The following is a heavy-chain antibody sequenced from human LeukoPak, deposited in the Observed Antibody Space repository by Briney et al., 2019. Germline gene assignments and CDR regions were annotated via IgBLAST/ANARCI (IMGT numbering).Heavy chain of an antibody. D-gene: IGHD6-6*01. CDR1: GYTFTGYY. CDR3: ARDQYSSSSGY. CDR2: INPNSGGT. Sequence: ASVKVSCKASGYTFTGYYMHWVRQAPGQGLEWMGWINPNSGGTNYAQKFLGRVTMTRDPSISTVYMKLSRLTLDDTAVYYCARDQYSSSSGYWGQGALVTVSS. V-gene: IGHV1-2*02. J-gene: IGHJ4*02.